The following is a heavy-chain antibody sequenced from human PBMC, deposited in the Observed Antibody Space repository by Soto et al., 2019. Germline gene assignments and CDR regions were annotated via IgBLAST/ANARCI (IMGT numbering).Heavy chain of an antibody. V-gene: IGHV3-66*01. Sequence: VQLVESGGGLVQPGGSLRLSCAASGFTVSSNYMSWVRQAPGKGLEWVSVIYSGGSTYYADSVKGRFTISRDNSKNTLYLQMNSLRAEDTAVYYCARYNSRDFWSGYAPAFDYWGQGTLVTVSS. CDR3: ARYNSRDFWSGYAPAFDY. CDR1: GFTVSSNY. CDR2: IYSGGST. D-gene: IGHD3-3*01. J-gene: IGHJ4*02.